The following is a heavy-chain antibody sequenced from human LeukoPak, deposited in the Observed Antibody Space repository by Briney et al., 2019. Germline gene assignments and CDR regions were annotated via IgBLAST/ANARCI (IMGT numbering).Heavy chain of an antibody. CDR2: ISGSGGST. V-gene: IGHV3-23*01. J-gene: IGHJ3*02. D-gene: IGHD6-13*01. CDR1: GFTFSSYA. Sequence: GGSLRPSCAASGFTFSSYAMSWVRQAPGKGLEWVSAISGSGGSTYYADSVKGRFTISRDNSKNTLYLQMNSLRAEDTAVYYCAKAGYSSSWYGRNPDAFDIWGQGTMVTVSS. CDR3: AKAGYSSSWYGRNPDAFDI.